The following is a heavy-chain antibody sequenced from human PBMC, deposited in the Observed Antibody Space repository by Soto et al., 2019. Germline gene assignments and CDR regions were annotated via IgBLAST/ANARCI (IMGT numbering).Heavy chain of an antibody. V-gene: IGHV3-43*01. J-gene: IGHJ4*02. Sequence: GGSLRLSCAASGFTFDDYTMHWVRQAPGKGLEWVSLISWDGGSTYYADSVKGRFTISRDKSKNSLYLQMNSLRTEDTALYYCAKDFVETSPPTVTTPLDFDYWGQGTLVTVSS. D-gene: IGHD4-17*01. CDR2: ISWDGGST. CDR3: AKDFVETSPPTVTTPLDFDY. CDR1: GFTFDDYT.